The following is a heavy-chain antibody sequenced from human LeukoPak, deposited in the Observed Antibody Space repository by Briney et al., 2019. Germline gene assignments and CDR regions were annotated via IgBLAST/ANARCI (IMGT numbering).Heavy chain of an antibody. CDR2: IYYTGST. D-gene: IGHD1-26*01. CDR3: ARGRYGLDS. V-gene: IGHV4-59*01. Sequence: SETLSLTCTVSGGSITGYFWSWIRQPPGKGLEWIGYIYYTGSTNCNPSLKSRVTISVDTSMNQFTLNLTSVTAADTAVYYCARGRYGLDSWGQGTLVTVSS. CDR1: GGSITGYF. J-gene: IGHJ4*02.